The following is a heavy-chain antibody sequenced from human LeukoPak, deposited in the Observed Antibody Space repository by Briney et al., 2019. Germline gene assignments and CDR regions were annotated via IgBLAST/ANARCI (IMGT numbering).Heavy chain of an antibody. CDR2: ISGSGGST. D-gene: IGHD3-16*02. J-gene: IGHJ3*02. V-gene: IGHV3-23*01. Sequence: GGSLRLSCAASGFTFSSYAMSWVRQAPGKGLEWVSAISGSGGSTYYADSVKGRFTISRDNSKNTLYLQMNSMRAEDTAVYYCAKSIMITFGGVITLGDAFDIWGEGKMVTASS. CDR3: AKSIMITFGGVITLGDAFDI. CDR1: GFTFSSYA.